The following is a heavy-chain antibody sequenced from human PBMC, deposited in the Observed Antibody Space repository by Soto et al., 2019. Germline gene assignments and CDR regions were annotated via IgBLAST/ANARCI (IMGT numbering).Heavy chain of an antibody. CDR3: ARVEGCTYYYGSGSYYYGMDV. V-gene: IGHV1-18*01. J-gene: IGHJ6*02. CDR2: ISAYNGNT. CDR1: GYTFTSYG. D-gene: IGHD3-10*01. Sequence: GASVKVSCKASGYTFTSYGISWVRQAPGQGLEWMGWISAYNGNTNYAQKLQGRVTMTTDTSTSTAYMELRSLRSDDTAVYYCARVEGCTYYYGSGSYYYGMDVWGHGTTVTFSS.